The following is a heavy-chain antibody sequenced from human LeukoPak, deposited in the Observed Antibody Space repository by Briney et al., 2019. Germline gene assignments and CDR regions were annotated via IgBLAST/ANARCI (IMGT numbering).Heavy chain of an antibody. CDR2: VYNSGST. V-gene: IGHV4-59*02. CDR1: GGSVSSYY. Sequence: SETLSLTCTVSGGSVSSYYWSWFRQPPGEGLEWIAYVYNSGSTNYNPSLKSRVTISVDRSKNQFSLKMNSVTAADTAIYYCVRDWEGFNFDIWGQGTMVTVSS. D-gene: IGHD1-26*01. CDR3: VRDWEGFNFDI. J-gene: IGHJ3*02.